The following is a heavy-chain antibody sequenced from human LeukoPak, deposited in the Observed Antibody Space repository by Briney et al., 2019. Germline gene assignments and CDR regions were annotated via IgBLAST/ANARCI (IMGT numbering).Heavy chain of an antibody. CDR1: GYAFTGYY. V-gene: IGHV1-2*02. D-gene: IGHD5-12*01. CDR3: ARDSSWRPFDY. CDR2: INPNSGGT. Sequence: GASVKVSCKASGYAFTGYYMHWVRQAPGQGLGWMGWINPNSGGTNYAQKFQGRVTMTRDTSIATAYMELSRLRSDDTAVYYCARDSSWRPFDYWGQGTLVTVSS. J-gene: IGHJ4*02.